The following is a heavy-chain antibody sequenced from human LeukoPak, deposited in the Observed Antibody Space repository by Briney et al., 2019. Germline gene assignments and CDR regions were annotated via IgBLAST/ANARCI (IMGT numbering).Heavy chain of an antibody. CDR2: IRYDGSNK. V-gene: IGHV3-30*02. CDR1: GFTFSSYG. D-gene: IGHD1-26*01. CDR3: AKGGPRPGRTYYFDY. Sequence: GGSLRLSCAASGFTFSSYGMHWVRQAPGKGLEWVAFIRYDGSNKYYADSVKGRFTISRDNSKNTLYLQMNSLRAEDTAVYYCAKGGPRPGRTYYFDYWGQGTLVTVSS. J-gene: IGHJ4*02.